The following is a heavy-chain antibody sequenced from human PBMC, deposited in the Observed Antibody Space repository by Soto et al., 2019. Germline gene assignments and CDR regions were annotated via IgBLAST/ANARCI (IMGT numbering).Heavy chain of an antibody. CDR3: ARNYHGLGV. D-gene: IGHD3-10*01. J-gene: IGHJ6*04. CDR1: GYTFTMYE. CDR2: INAGNGNT. V-gene: IGHV1-3*01. Sequence: ASVKVSCKASGYTFTMYEIYWVRQAPGQKLEWMGWINAGNGNTKYSEKFQGRVTITRDTSASTAYMEVSGLTSEDTAVYYCARNYHGLGVWGKGTTVTVPQ.